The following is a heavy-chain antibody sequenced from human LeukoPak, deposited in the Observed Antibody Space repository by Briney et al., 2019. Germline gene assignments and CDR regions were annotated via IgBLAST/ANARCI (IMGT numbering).Heavy chain of an antibody. V-gene: IGHV3-66*01. J-gene: IGHJ4*02. D-gene: IGHD3-22*01. CDR1: GFTVSSNY. Sequence: GGSLRLSCAASGFTVSSNYMSWVRQAPGKGLEWVSVIYSGGSTYYADSVKGRFTISRDNSKNTLYLQMNSLRAEDTAVYYCARDPYYYDSSGYFGDYWGQGTLVTVFS. CDR3: ARDPYYYDSSGYFGDY. CDR2: IYSGGST.